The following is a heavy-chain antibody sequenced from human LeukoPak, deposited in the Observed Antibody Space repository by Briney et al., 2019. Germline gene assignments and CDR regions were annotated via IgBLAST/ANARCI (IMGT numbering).Heavy chain of an antibody. CDR2: ISAYNGNT. CDR1: GYTFTSYG. J-gene: IGHJ5*02. V-gene: IGHV1-18*01. D-gene: IGHD2-2*01. CDR3: ARTAECSSTSCPEGWFDP. Sequence: ASVKVSCKASGYTFTSYGISWVRQAPGQGLEWMGWISAYNGNTNYAQKLQGRVTMTTDTSTSTAYMEPRSLRSDDTAVYYCARTAECSSTSCPEGWFDPWGQGTLVTVSS.